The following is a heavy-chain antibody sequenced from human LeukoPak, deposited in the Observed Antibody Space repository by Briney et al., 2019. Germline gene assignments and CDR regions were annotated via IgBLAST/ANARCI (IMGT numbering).Heavy chain of an antibody. J-gene: IGHJ4*02. D-gene: IGHD3-10*01. CDR2: ISYDGTKT. CDR1: GFTFSSSN. CDR3: EREWFGESN. Sequence: GGSLRLSCAPSGFTFSSSNMHWVRQSPGRGLEWVALISYDGTKTYYGESVKGRFTVSRDNSKNMLFLQMNSLSAEDTAIYYCEREWFGESNWGQGARVTVSS. V-gene: IGHV3-30*03.